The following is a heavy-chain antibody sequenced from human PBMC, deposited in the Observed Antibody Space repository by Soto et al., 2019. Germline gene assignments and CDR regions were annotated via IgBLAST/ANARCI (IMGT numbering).Heavy chain of an antibody. D-gene: IGHD3-3*01. Sequence: QVQLVQSGAEVKKPGASVKVSCKASGYTFTSYAMHWVRQAPGQRLEWMGWINAGNGNTKYSQKFQGRVTITRDTSXXXXXXXXXXLXXEDTAVYYCARGRGITIFGVVIAREFDYWGQGTLVTVSS. CDR3: ARGRGITIFGVVIAREFDY. CDR1: GYTFTSYA. CDR2: INAGNGNT. J-gene: IGHJ4*02. V-gene: IGHV1-3*01.